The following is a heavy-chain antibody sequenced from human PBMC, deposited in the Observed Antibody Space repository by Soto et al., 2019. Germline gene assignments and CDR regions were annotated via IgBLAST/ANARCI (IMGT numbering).Heavy chain of an antibody. V-gene: IGHV1-18*01. CDR3: ARAPLLWFGELLSSAFDI. J-gene: IGHJ3*02. CDR1: GYTFTSYG. D-gene: IGHD3-10*01. CDR2: ISAYNGNT. Sequence: ASVKVSCKASGYTFTSYGISWVRQAPGQGLEWMGWISAYNGNTNYAQKLQGRVTMTTDTSTSTAYMELRSLRPDDTAVYYCARAPLLWFGELLSSAFDIWGQGTMVTVSS.